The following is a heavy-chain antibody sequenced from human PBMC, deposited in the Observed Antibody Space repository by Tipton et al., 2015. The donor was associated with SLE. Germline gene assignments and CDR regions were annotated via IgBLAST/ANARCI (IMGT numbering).Heavy chain of an antibody. V-gene: IGHV3-9*01. J-gene: IGHJ4*01. D-gene: IGHD3-22*01. Sequence: SLRLSCAASGFPFGGFSTPWVRHAPGKGLYWVPGLTWNSGSTDYSDSMKGRINITRDNAKNFLYLQMNSLRPGDTAFYYCARGNYYNDTSGYYGHFDYCGHGTLDTVSS. CDR3: ARGNYYNDTSGYYGHFDY. CDR2: LTWNSGST. CDR1: GFPFGGFS.